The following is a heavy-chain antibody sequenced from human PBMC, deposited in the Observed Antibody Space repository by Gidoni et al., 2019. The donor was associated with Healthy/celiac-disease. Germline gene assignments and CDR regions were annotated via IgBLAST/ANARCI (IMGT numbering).Heavy chain of an antibody. CDR2: ISSSSSTI. Sequence: EVQLVESGGGLVQHGGSLRRSCAASGCPFRSYRMTWVRQAPGKGLEWVSYISSSSSTIYYADSVKGRFTISRDNAKNSLYLQMNSLRDEDTAVYYCARRYCSSTSCYAVAFDIWGQGTMVTVSS. CDR3: ARRYCSSTSCYAVAFDI. J-gene: IGHJ3*02. CDR1: GCPFRSYR. V-gene: IGHV3-48*02. D-gene: IGHD2-2*01.